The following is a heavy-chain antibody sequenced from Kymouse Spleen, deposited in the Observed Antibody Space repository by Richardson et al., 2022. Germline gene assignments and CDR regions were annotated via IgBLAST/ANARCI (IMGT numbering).Heavy chain of an antibody. CDR2: IYYSGST. V-gene: IGHV4-39*01. D-gene: IGHD3-9*01. Sequence: QLQLQESGPGLVKPSETLSLTCTVSGGSISSSSYYWGWIRQPPGKGLEWIGSIYYSGSTYYNPSLKSRVTISVDTSKNQFSLKLSSVTAADTAVYYCARRYDILTPYYYYYGMDVWGQGTTVTVSS. CDR3: ARRYDILTPYYYYYGMDV. CDR1: GGSISSSSYY. J-gene: IGHJ6*02.